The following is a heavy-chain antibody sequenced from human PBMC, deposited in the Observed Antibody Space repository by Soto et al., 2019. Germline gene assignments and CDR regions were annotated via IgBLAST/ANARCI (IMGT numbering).Heavy chain of an antibody. CDR2: IYYSGST. J-gene: IGHJ5*02. D-gene: IGHD5-18*01. CDR3: ARDRGYSNWFDP. CDR1: GGSSTNYY. Sequence: SETLSLTCTVAGGSSTNYYWSWLRQPPGKGLEWIGYIYYSGSTNYNPSLRSRITISVDTSKNQFSLKLNSVTAADTAVYYCARDRGYSNWFDPWGQGTLVTVSS. V-gene: IGHV4-59*01.